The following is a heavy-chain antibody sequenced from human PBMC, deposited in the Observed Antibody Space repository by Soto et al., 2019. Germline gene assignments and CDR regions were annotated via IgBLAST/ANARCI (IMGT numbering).Heavy chain of an antibody. D-gene: IGHD6-13*01. CDR2: IISKANSYAT. J-gene: IGHJ4*02. CDR1: GFTFSGSA. Sequence: LXXSCAASGFTFSGSAVHWVGQSSGKGLEWVGRIISKANSYATAYAASVKGRFTISIDDSKNTAYLQMNSMKTEDTAVYYCTRHEDSGSWRDFDYWGQGTLGTVSS. V-gene: IGHV3-73*01. CDR3: TRHEDSGSWRDFDY.